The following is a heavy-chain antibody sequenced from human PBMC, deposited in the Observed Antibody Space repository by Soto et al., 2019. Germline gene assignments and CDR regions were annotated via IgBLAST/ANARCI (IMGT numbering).Heavy chain of an antibody. V-gene: IGHV1-46*01. CDR1: GYTFTSYY. J-gene: IGHJ6*02. CDR2: INPSGGST. D-gene: IGHD5-12*01. Sequence: ASVKVSCTASGYTFTSYYTHWVRQAPGQGLEWMGIINPSGGSTSYAQKFQGRVTMTRDTSTSTVYMELSSLRSEDTAVYYCARDREWLRFHYYGMDVWGQGTTVTVSS. CDR3: ARDREWLRFHYYGMDV.